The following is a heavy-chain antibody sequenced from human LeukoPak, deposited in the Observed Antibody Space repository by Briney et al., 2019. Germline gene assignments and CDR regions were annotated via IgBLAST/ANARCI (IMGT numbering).Heavy chain of an antibody. CDR3: ARGGGYSYGSFDY. J-gene: IGHJ4*02. CDR1: GFTFDDYA. D-gene: IGHD5-18*01. V-gene: IGHV3-74*01. Sequence: GSLRLSCAASGFTFDDYAMHLVRQAPGEGLVWVSRINRDGSSTSYADSVKGRFTICRDNAKNTLYLQMNSLRAEDTAVYYCARGGGYSYGSFDYWGQGTLVTVSS. CDR2: INRDGSST.